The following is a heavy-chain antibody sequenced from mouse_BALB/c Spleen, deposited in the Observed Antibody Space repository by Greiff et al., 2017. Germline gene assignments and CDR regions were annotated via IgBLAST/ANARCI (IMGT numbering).Heavy chain of an antibody. CDR1: GYTFTSYW. J-gene: IGHJ2*01. CDR3: SRGVTTVVDSYCLGY. CDR2: INPSTGYT. Sequence: VQLQQSGAELAKPGASVKMSCKASGYTFTSYWMHWVKQRPGQGLEWIGYINPSTGYTEYNQKFKDKATLTADKSSSTAYMQLSSLTSEDSAVYYCSRGVTTVVDSYCLGYGGKGTTLTVSS. D-gene: IGHD1-1*01. V-gene: IGHV1-7*01.